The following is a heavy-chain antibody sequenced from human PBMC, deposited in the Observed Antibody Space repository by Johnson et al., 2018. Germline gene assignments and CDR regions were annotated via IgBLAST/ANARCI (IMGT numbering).Heavy chain of an antibody. CDR1: GFTFSSYG. CDR2: IWYDGSNK. D-gene: IGHD6-19*01. V-gene: IGHV3-33*01. Sequence: VQLVESGGGVVQPGRSLILSCAASGFTFSSYGMHWVRQAPGKGLEWVAVIWYDGSNKYYADSVKGRFTISADKSISTANLQWTSLKASDTAIYYCARHRYSSPTDAFDLWGQGTMVTVSS. J-gene: IGHJ3*01. CDR3: ARHRYSSPTDAFDL.